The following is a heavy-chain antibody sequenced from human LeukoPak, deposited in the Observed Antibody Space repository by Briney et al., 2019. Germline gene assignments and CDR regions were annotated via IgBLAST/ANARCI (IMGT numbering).Heavy chain of an antibody. CDR3: ARGRNSDSWYFDWFDI. V-gene: IGHV1-2*02. J-gene: IGHJ5*02. CDR1: GYTLTGYF. D-gene: IGHD6-13*01. Sequence: ASLKVSCKASGYTLTGYFMHWVRQAPGQGLEWMGWINPNSGGTNYAQKFQGRISMTRDTSFSTAYMELSRLRSDDAAVYYCARGRNSDSWYFDWFDIWGQGTLVTVSS. CDR2: INPNSGGT.